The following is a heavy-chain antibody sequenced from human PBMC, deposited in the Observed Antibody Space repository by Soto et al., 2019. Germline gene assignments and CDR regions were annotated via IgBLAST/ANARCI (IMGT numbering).Heavy chain of an antibody. Sequence: ASVKVSCKASGYTFTSYDMNWVRQATGQGLEWMGWMSPNSGNTGYAQKFQGRVTMTRNTSISTAYMELSSLRSEDTAVYYCASYPAGRSYYYYMDVWGKGTTVTVSS. CDR1: GYTFTSYD. D-gene: IGHD2-2*01. CDR3: ASYPAGRSYYYYMDV. CDR2: MSPNSGNT. J-gene: IGHJ6*03. V-gene: IGHV1-8*01.